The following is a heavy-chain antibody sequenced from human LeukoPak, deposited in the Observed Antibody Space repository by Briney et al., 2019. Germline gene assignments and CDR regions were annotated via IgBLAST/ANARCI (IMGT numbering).Heavy chain of an antibody. CDR1: GGSISSSSYY. CDR3: ARHNVPTKGFDP. CDR2: IYYSGST. Sequence: SETLSLTCTVSGGSISSSSYYWGWIRQPPGKGLEWIGSIYYSGSTYYNPSLKSRVTISVDTSKNQFSLKLSSVTAADTAVYYCARHNVPTKGFDPLGQGTLVTVSS. J-gene: IGHJ5*02. V-gene: IGHV4-39*01.